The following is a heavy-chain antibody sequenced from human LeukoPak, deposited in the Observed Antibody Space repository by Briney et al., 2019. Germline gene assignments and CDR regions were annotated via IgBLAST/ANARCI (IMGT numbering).Heavy chain of an antibody. CDR3: ASARYSSSSGWFDP. V-gene: IGHV4-4*07. Sequence: SETLSLTCTVSGGSISSYYWSWIRRPAGKGLEWIGRIFTSGSTNYNPSLKSRVTMSVDTSKNQFSLKLSSVTAADTAVYYCASARYSSSSGWFDPWGQGTLVTVSS. CDR2: IFTSGST. CDR1: GGSISSYY. J-gene: IGHJ5*02. D-gene: IGHD6-6*01.